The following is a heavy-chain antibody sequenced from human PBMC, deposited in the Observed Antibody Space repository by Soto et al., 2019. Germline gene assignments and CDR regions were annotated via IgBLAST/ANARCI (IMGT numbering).Heavy chain of an antibody. V-gene: IGHV4-34*01. D-gene: IGHD6-19*01. CDR1: GGSFSGYY. Sequence: QVQLQQWGAGLLKPSETLSLTCAVYGGSFSGYYWSWIRQPPGTGLEWIGEINHSGSTNYNPSLKSRVTISVDTSKNQFSLKLSSVTAADTAVYYCARDGRQQWLVGGLYYWGQGTLVTVSS. CDR2: INHSGST. CDR3: ARDGRQQWLVGGLYY. J-gene: IGHJ4*02.